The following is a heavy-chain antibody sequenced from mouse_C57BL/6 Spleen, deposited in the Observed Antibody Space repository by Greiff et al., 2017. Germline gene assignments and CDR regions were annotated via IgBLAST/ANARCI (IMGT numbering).Heavy chain of an antibody. CDR3: ARREINDDLFDY. D-gene: IGHD2-3*01. J-gene: IGHJ2*01. CDR1: GYTFTSYW. CDR2: IYPSDSET. Sequence: QVQLQQPGAELVRPGSSVKLSCKASGYTFTSYWMDWVKQRPGQGLEWIGNIYPSDSETHYNQKFKDKATLTVDKSSSTAYMPLSSLTSEDSADYYGARREINDDLFDYWGQGTTLTGSS. V-gene: IGHV1-61*01.